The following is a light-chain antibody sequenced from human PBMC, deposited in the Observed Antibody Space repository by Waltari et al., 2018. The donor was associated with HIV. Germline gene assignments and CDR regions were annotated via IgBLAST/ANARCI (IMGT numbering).Light chain of an antibody. Sequence: QSLLTQPPSVSGAPGQRVTISCIGSSSNIGAGFDVHWYQQLPGTVPKLLIYGNSNRPSGVPHRFSGSKSGTSASLAITGLQAEDEADYYCQSYDRSLSGYVVFGGGTKLTVL. CDR3: QSYDRSLSGYVV. J-gene: IGLJ2*01. CDR1: SSNIGAGFD. V-gene: IGLV1-40*01. CDR2: GNS.